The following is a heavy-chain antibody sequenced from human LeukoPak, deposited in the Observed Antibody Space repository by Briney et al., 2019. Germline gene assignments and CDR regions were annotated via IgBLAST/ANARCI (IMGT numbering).Heavy chain of an antibody. V-gene: IGHV3-23*01. Sequence: GGSLRLSCVPSGFSFSNYAMSWVRQAPGKGLEWVSSISGSGGSTHYADSVKGRFTISRDKTKNTLYMQMNSLRAEDTAVYYCAKSAYYDASGYYREYYFDYWGQGALVTVSS. CDR3: AKSAYYDASGYYREYYFDY. D-gene: IGHD3-22*01. CDR2: ISGSGGST. CDR1: GFSFSNYA. J-gene: IGHJ4*02.